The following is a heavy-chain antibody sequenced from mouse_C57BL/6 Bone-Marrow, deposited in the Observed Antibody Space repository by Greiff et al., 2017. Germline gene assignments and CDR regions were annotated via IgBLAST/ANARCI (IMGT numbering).Heavy chain of an antibody. CDR1: GYTFTSYG. CDR2: IYPRSGNT. D-gene: IGHD2-13*01. Sequence: QVHVKQSGAELARPGASVKLSCKASGYTFTSYGISWVKQRTGQGLEWIGEIYPRSGNTYYNEKFKGKATLTAEKSSSTAYMELRSLTSEDSAVYCCARYGDYGYYAMDYWGQGTSVTVSS. J-gene: IGHJ4*01. CDR3: ARYGDYGYYAMDY. V-gene: IGHV1-81*01.